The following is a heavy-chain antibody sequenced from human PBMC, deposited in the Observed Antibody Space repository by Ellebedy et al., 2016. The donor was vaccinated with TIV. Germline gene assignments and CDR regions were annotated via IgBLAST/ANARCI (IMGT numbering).Heavy chain of an antibody. J-gene: IGHJ4*02. CDR3: ARVRAAAGMAHFDN. CDR2: IYLSGST. D-gene: IGHD6-13*01. Sequence: MPSETLSLTCAVSGGSISSSNWWSWVRQPPGKGLEWLGEIYLSGSTNYNPSLKSRVTISVDTSKNQFSLKQRSVTAADTAVYYCARVRAAAGMAHFDNWGQGTLVTVSS. V-gene: IGHV4-4*02. CDR1: GGSISSSNW.